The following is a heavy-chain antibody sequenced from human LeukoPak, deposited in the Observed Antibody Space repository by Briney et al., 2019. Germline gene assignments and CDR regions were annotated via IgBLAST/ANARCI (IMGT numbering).Heavy chain of an antibody. D-gene: IGHD1-14*01. J-gene: IGHJ4*02. CDR2: IKQDGSEK. V-gene: IGHV3-7*04. CDR1: GFTFSTYW. CDR3: ARGGNRFDY. Sequence: PGGSLRLSCAASGFTFSTYWMSWVRQAPGKGLEWLANIKQDGSEKYYVDSVKGRFTISRDNARNSLALQMNSLRAEDTAVYYCARGGNRFDYWGQGTLVTVSS.